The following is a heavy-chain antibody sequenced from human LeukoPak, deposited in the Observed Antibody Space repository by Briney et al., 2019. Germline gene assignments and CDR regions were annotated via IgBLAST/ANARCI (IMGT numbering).Heavy chain of an antibody. CDR1: GGSFRNYY. V-gene: IGHV4-59*01. CDR3: ARERRGPSYFDY. CDR2: IYYSGST. J-gene: IGHJ4*02. Sequence: PSETLSLTCTVSGGSFRNYYWSWIRQPPGKGLEWIGYIYYSGSTNYNPSLKSRVTISLDTSNNHFSLKLSSVTAADTAVYYCARERRGPSYFDYWGQGTLVTVSS.